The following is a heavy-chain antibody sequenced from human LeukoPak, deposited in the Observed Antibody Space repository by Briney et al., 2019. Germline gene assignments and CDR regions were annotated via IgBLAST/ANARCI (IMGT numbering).Heavy chain of an antibody. D-gene: IGHD6-19*01. J-gene: IGHJ4*02. Sequence: GGSLRLSCAASGFTFSSYSMNWVRQAPGKGLEWVSSISSSSSYIYYADSVKGRFTISRDNAKNSLYLQMNSPRAEDTAVYYCASYPGIAVAGTEYYWGQGTLVTVSS. CDR1: GFTFSSYS. CDR3: ASYPGIAVAGTEYY. V-gene: IGHV3-21*01. CDR2: ISSSSSYI.